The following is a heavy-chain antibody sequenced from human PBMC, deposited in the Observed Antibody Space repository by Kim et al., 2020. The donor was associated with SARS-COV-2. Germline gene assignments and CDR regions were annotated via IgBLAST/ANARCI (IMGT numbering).Heavy chain of an antibody. J-gene: IGHJ6*02. V-gene: IGHV4-34*01. CDR3: ARGAPYYDILTGYYSSNYYYYGMDV. CDR1: GGSFSGYY. Sequence: SETLSLTCAVYGGSFSGYYWSWIRQPPGKGLEWIGEINHSGSTNYNPSLKSRVTISVDTSKNQFSLKLSSVTAADTAVYYCARGAPYYDILTGYYSSNYYYYGMDVWGQGTTVTVSS. D-gene: IGHD3-9*01. CDR2: INHSGST.